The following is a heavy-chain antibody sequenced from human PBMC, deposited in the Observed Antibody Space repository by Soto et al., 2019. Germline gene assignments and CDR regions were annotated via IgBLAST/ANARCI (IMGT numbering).Heavy chain of an antibody. Sequence: PGGSLRLSCAASGFTFSSYAMSWVRQAPGKGLEWVSAISGSGGSTYYADSVKGRFTISRDNSKNTLYLQMNSLRAEDTAVYYCAACPEDIVLMVYAIEGGFDYWGQGTLVTVSS. V-gene: IGHV3-23*01. CDR1: GFTFSSYA. D-gene: IGHD2-8*01. CDR3: AACPEDIVLMVYAIEGGFDY. CDR2: ISGSGGST. J-gene: IGHJ4*02.